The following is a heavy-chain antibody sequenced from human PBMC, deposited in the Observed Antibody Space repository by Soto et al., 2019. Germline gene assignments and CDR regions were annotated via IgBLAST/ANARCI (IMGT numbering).Heavy chain of an antibody. J-gene: IGHJ6*03. D-gene: IGHD3-3*01. CDR1: FY. Sequence: FYCRWIIKKKRKGLEWIGEINHSGSTNYNPSLKSRVTISVDTSKNQFSLKLSSVTAADTAVYYCARGITIFGVVIRYYYYMDVWGKGTTVTVSS. CDR2: INHSGST. V-gene: IGHV4-34*01. CDR3: ARGITIFGVVIRYYYYMDV.